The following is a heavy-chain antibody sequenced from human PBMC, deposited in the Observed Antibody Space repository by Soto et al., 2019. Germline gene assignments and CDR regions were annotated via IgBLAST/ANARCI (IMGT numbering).Heavy chain of an antibody. CDR2: ISAYNGNT. CDR1: GYTFTSYG. J-gene: IGHJ5*02. Sequence: ASVKVSCKASGYTFTSYGISWVRQAPGQGLEWMGWISAYNGNTNYAQKLQGRVTMTTDTSTSTAYMELRSLRSDDTAVYYCARDPFSYGSGSYAADWFDPWGQGTLVTVSS. CDR3: ARDPFSYGSGSYAADWFDP. V-gene: IGHV1-18*01. D-gene: IGHD3-10*01.